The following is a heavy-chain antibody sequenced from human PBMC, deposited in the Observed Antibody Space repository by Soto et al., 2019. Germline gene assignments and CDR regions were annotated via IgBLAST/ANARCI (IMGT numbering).Heavy chain of an antibody. CDR2: INPNSGNT. J-gene: IGHJ6*03. Sequence: ASVKVSCKASGYTFTSYDLNWVRQATGQGLEWMGWINPNSGNTGYAQKFQGRVTMTRNTSISTAYMELSSLRSEDTAVYYCARGPLVARPYYYYYMDVWGKGTTVTVSS. D-gene: IGHD6-6*01. V-gene: IGHV1-8*01. CDR3: ARGPLVARPYYYYYMDV. CDR1: GYTFTSYD.